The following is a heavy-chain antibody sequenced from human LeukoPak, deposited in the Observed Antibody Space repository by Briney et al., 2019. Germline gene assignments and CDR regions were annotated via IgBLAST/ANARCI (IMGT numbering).Heavy chain of an antibody. Sequence: SETLSLTCAVYGGSFSGSSWSWFPHPPGKGLEWMGEINHSGSTNYNPSLKSRVTISVDTSKNQFSLKLSSVTAADTAVYYCARAPHPIAARPNYYYYMDVWGKGTTVTVSS. CDR3: ARAPHPIAARPNYYYYMDV. CDR1: GGSFSGSS. V-gene: IGHV4-34*01. CDR2: INHSGST. D-gene: IGHD6-6*01. J-gene: IGHJ6*03.